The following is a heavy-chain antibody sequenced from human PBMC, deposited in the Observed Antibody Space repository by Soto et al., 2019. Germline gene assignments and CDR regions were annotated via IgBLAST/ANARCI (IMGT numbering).Heavy chain of an antibody. CDR2: ISYDGSNK. J-gene: IGHJ2*01. D-gene: IGHD3-10*01. CDR3: AAGHWYFDL. Sequence: PGGSLRPSCAASGFTFSSYAMHRVRQAPGKGLEWVAVISYDGSNKYYADSVKGRFTISRDNSKNTLYLQMNSLRDEDTAVYYCAAGHWYFDLWGRGTLVTVSS. V-gene: IGHV3-30-3*01. CDR1: GFTFSSYA.